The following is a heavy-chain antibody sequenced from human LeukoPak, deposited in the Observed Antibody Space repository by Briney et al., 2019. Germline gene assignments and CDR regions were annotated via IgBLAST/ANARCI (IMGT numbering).Heavy chain of an antibody. D-gene: IGHD2-21*01. CDR3: ARSGPKDWALAY. Sequence: ASVKVSCKASGYTFSHYVIAWVRQAPGQGLEWMGWISVYNGNTFYAQNLQGRVTMTTDTSTSTAYMELMSLRSDDTALYYCARSGPKDWALAYWGRGTLVTVSS. CDR1: GYTFSHYV. V-gene: IGHV1-18*01. J-gene: IGHJ4*02. CDR2: ISVYNGNT.